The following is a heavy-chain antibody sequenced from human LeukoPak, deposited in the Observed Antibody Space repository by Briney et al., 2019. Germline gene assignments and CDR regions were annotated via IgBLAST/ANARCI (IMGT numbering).Heavy chain of an antibody. V-gene: IGHV4-30-2*01. J-gene: IGHJ4*02. CDR1: GGSISSGGYY. Sequence: SGTLSLTCTVSGGSISSGGYYWSWIRQPPGKGLEWIGYIYHSGSTYYNPSLKSRVTISVDRSKNQFSLKLSSVTAADTAVYYCARVGVLRFLEWPYFDYWGQGTLVTVSS. CDR2: IYHSGST. D-gene: IGHD3-3*01. CDR3: ARVGVLRFLEWPYFDY.